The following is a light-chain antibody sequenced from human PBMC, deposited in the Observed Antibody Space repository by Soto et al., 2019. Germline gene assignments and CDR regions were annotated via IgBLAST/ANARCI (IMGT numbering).Light chain of an antibody. V-gene: IGKV3-20*01. CDR2: GAS. CDR3: QEFASN. Sequence: EVVLTQSPATLSLSPGDIATLSCSASHSMSNSNLAWYQHKPGQAPRLLIYGASNRATGIPDRFSGSGSGTDFILTINRLEPEDFAVYYCQEFASNFGGGTKVDIK. CDR1: HSMSNSN. J-gene: IGKJ4*01.